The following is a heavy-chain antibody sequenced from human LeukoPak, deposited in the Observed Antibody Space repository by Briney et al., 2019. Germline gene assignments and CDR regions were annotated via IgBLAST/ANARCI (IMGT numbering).Heavy chain of an antibody. CDR1: GFPISSNY. V-gene: IGHV3-53*01. Sequence: PGGSLRLSCAASGFPISSNYMSWVRQAPGKGLEWVSILYSAGSTYYADSVKGRFTISRDNSKNTLYLQMNSLSAEDTAMYYCARGSRWLQLIDYWGQGTLVTVSS. CDR2: LYSAGST. D-gene: IGHD5-24*01. J-gene: IGHJ4*02. CDR3: ARGSRWLQLIDY.